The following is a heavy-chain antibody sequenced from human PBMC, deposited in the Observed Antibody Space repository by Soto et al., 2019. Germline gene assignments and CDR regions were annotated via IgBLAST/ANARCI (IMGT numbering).Heavy chain of an antibody. Sequence: GDSLKVSCKASGYSFKDHYMHWVRQAPGRGLEWVGIINPSGEHTNYAQQFRGRVAMTRDTSTSTAYMELRSLRSEDTAVYFCARISCKGGSFHFYFDHRGQATLLT. CDR3: ARISCKGGSFHFYFDH. J-gene: IGHJ4*02. D-gene: IGHD2-15*01. CDR2: INPSGEHT. V-gene: IGHV1-46*02. CDR1: GYSFKDHY.